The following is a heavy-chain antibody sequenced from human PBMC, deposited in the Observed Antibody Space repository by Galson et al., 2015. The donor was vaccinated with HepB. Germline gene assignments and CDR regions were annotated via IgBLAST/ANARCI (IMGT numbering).Heavy chain of an antibody. CDR3: ARAPPTAVGLLGAFDL. CDR1: GYIFINYP. V-gene: IGHV1-18*04. CDR2: ISGYTGDT. Sequence: SVKVSCKASGYIFINYPINWVRQAPGQGLEWMGWISGYTGDTNYAQNFQGRVTVSTDTPTRTAYMDLRSLRSDDTAVYYCARAPPTAVGLLGAFDLWGQGTMVTGAS. J-gene: IGHJ3*01. D-gene: IGHD6-13*01.